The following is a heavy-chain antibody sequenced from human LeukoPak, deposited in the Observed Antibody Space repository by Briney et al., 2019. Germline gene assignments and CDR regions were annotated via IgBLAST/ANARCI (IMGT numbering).Heavy chain of an antibody. V-gene: IGHV4-31*11. D-gene: IGHD4-23*01. CDR2: IYYSGST. CDR1: GGSFSGYY. J-gene: IGHJ4*02. CDR3: ARGGNSKASDY. Sequence: PSETLSLTCAVYGGSFSGYYWSWIRQHPGKGLEWIGYIYYSGSTYYNPSLRSRVTISVDTSKNQFSLKLSSVTAADTAVYYCARGGNSKASDYWGQGTLVTVSS.